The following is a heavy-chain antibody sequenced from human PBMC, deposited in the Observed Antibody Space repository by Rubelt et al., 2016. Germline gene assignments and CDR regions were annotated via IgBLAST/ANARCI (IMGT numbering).Heavy chain of an antibody. J-gene: IGHJ4*02. CDR2: ISSGSSTM. CDR1: GLTFSTYS. V-gene: IGHV3-48*02. CDR3: ARGATVTTLDS. D-gene: IGHD4-17*01. Sequence: EVHLVESGGGLVQPGGSLRLSCAVSGLTFSTYSMSWVRQAPGKGLEWVSYISSGSSTMYYADSVKGRFIISRDNAKNSLYLQMNSLRDDDTGVYYCARGATVTTLDSWGQGTLVTVSS.